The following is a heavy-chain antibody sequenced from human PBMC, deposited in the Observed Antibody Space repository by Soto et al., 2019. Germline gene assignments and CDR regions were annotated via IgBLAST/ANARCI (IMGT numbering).Heavy chain of an antibody. Sequence: SETLSLTCTVSGVSSSRYYWGWSRQPRGKGLEWIGYIYYSGSTNYNPSLKSRVTISVYTSKNQFSLKLSSVTAADTAVYYCARAKAPLYSSSWYWFDPWGQGTLVTVSS. CDR3: ARAKAPLYSSSWYWFDP. V-gene: IGHV4-59*08. CDR2: IYYSGST. CDR1: GVSSSRYY. D-gene: IGHD6-13*01. J-gene: IGHJ5*02.